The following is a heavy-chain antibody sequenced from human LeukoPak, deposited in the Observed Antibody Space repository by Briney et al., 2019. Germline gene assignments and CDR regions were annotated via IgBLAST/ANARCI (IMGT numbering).Heavy chain of an antibody. J-gene: IGHJ6*04. CDR2: VSYDGTET. V-gene: IGHV3-30*03. CDR1: GFTVSSNY. CDR3: ARSARGVIFDV. D-gene: IGHD3-10*01. Sequence: SGGSLRLSCAASGFTVSSNYMSWVRQAPGKGLEWVAVVSYDGTETKYADSVKGRLNLSRDNSKNTVYLQMNSLTFEDTAVYYCARSARGVIFDVWGKGTTVIVSS.